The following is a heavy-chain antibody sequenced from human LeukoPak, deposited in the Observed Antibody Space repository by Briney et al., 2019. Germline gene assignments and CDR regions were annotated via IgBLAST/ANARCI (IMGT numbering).Heavy chain of an antibody. V-gene: IGHV3-9*01. D-gene: IGHD6-19*01. CDR2: ISWDSGSI. Sequence: PGWSLRLSCAASGFTFYNYAMHWGRHTPGKGVEGVSGISWDSGSINYADSVKGRFTISRDNAKNSLFLQMNSLRTEDTALYYCARDIFSVAGPDLDCWGQGTQVTVSS. CDR3: ARDIFSVAGPDLDC. CDR1: GFTFYNYA. J-gene: IGHJ4*02.